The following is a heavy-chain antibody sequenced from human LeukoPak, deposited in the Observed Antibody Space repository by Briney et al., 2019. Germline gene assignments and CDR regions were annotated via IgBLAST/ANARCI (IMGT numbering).Heavy chain of an antibody. D-gene: IGHD4-17*01. CDR3: AKTTDSTPGTQYFQH. CDR1: GFTFSSYA. J-gene: IGHJ1*01. Sequence: GGTLRLSCAASGFTFSSYAMSWVRQAPGKGLEWVSAISGSGGSTYYADSVKGRFTISRDNSKNTLYLQMNSLRAEDTAVYYCAKTTDSTPGTQYFQHWGQGTLVTVSS. CDR2: ISGSGGST. V-gene: IGHV3-23*01.